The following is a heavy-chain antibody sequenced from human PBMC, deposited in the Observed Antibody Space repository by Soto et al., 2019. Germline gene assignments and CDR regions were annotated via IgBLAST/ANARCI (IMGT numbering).Heavy chain of an antibody. CDR3: ARGLREETVAVGL. CDR2: IKEDGSEK. V-gene: IGHV3-7*01. CDR1: GFTFSRYW. J-gene: IGHJ4*02. Sequence: GGSLTLSCAASGFTFSRYWMSWVRQAPGKGLEWVANIKEDGSEKYYVDSVKGRFTISRDNAKKSLYLQVNSLRAEDTAVYYCARGLREETVAVGLWGQGTLVTVSS. D-gene: IGHD6-19*01.